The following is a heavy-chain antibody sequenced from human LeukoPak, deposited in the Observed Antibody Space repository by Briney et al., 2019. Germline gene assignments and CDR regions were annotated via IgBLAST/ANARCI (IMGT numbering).Heavy chain of an antibody. CDR1: GGSFSVYY. D-gene: IGHD6-19*01. Sequence: SETLSLTCAVYGGSFSVYYWSWVRQPPGKGREWIGEINHSGSTNYNPSLKIRVTISVDTSKNQSSLKLSSVTAADSAVYYCAGRTSSGSIDYWGQGTLVTVSS. CDR2: INHSGST. J-gene: IGHJ4*02. CDR3: AGRTSSGSIDY. V-gene: IGHV4-34*01.